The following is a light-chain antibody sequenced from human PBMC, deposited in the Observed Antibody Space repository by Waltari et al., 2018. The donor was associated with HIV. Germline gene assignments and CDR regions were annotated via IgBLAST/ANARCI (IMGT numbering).Light chain of an antibody. J-gene: IGLJ2*01. Sequence: QSALTPPRSVSGSPGQSVTISCPGTRSDVGGYNFVPWYQQLPGKAPKLMIYDLTERPSGFPDRFSGSKSGNTASLTISGLQAEDEADYYCCSFAGSYTWLFGGGTKLTVL. CDR2: DLT. CDR3: CSFAGSYTWL. CDR1: RSDVGGYNF. V-gene: IGLV2-11*01.